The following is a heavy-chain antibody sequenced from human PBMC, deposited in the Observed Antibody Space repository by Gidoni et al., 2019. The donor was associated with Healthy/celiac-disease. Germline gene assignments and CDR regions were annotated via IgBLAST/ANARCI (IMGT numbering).Heavy chain of an antibody. V-gene: IGHV3-15*01. CDR2: IKSKTDGGTT. Sequence: EVQLVESGGGLVKPGGSLRLSCAASGFTFRTAWMIWVRQDPGKGLEWVGRIKSKTDGGTTDYAAPVKGRFTISRDDSKNTLYLQMNSLKTEDTAVYYCTTRAARRGAYYYGSGVGENWGQGTLVTVSS. CDR1: GFTFRTAW. J-gene: IGHJ4*02. D-gene: IGHD3-10*01. CDR3: TTRAARRGAYYYGSGVGEN.